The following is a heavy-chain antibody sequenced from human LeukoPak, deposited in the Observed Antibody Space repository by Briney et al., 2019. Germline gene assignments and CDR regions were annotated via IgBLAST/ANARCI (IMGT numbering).Heavy chain of an antibody. V-gene: IGHV3-23*01. J-gene: IGHJ4*02. CDR3: AKDRGYSSSFFEI. CDR1: RFTFSNFA. Sequence: GGSLRLSCAASRFTFSNFAMSWVRQAPGKGPEWVSAISGSGGSTYYADSVKGRFTISRDNAKNSLYLQMNSLRVEDMALYYCAKDRGYSSSFFEIWGQGTLVIVSS. D-gene: IGHD6-19*01. CDR2: ISGSGGST.